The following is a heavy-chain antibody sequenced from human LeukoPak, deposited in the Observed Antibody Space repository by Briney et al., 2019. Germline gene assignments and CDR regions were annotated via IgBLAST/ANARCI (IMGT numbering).Heavy chain of an antibody. CDR2: IYASGST. V-gene: IGHV4-61*02. CDR1: GGPRSSGGYY. D-gene: IGHD3-16*01. Sequence: SETLSLTCTVSGGPRSSGGYYWSWIRQPAGKGLEWIGRIYASGSTNYNPSLRNRVTISVDTSKNQFSLKLRSVTAADTAVYYCASSQAGGFDYWGQGTLVTVSS. CDR3: ASSQAGGFDY. J-gene: IGHJ4*02.